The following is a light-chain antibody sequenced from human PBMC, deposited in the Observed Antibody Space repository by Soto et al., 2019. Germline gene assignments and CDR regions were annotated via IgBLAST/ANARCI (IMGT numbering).Light chain of an antibody. J-gene: IGKJ1*01. CDR1: QSVNNN. V-gene: IGKV3-15*01. CDR3: QQYDSSPKT. Sequence: EIILTQSPASLSVSPGERATLSCRASQSVNNNLAWYQQKPGQAPRLLIYGASTRATGIPGRFRGSGSGTEFTLTITSLQSEDFAVYYCQQYDSSPKTFGQGTKVEIK. CDR2: GAS.